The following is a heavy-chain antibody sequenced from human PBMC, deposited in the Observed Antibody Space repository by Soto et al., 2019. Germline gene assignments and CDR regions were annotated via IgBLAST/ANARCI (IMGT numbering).Heavy chain of an antibody. Sequence: HPWTAAGGTFRTYWMHRILQAQGKGLVWVSRINSDGSSTSYADSVKGRFTISRDNAKNTLYLQMNSLRAEDTAVYYCARVPGGIVIAAAGTLDYWGQGTLVTVS. CDR2: INSDGSST. V-gene: IGHV3-74*01. CDR1: GGTFRTYW. D-gene: IGHD6-13*01. J-gene: IGHJ4*02. CDR3: ARVPGGIVIAAAGTLDY.